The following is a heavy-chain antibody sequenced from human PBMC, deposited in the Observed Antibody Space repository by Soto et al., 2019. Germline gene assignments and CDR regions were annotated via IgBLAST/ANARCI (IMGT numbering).Heavy chain of an antibody. Sequence: ASVKVSCKASDYMFNIYGISWVRQAPGQGLEWMGWISAHNSNTYYAQKFQGRVTLTTDTSTTTAYMELRSLRSDDTAVYYCARVVISHQFDYWGQGTLVTVSS. V-gene: IGHV1-18*04. J-gene: IGHJ4*02. CDR2: ISAHNSNT. CDR1: DYMFNIYG. CDR3: ARVVISHQFDY. D-gene: IGHD3-3*02.